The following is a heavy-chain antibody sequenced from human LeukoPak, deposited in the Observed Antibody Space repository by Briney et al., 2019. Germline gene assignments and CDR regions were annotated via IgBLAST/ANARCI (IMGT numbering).Heavy chain of an antibody. D-gene: IGHD4-17*01. CDR1: GGTFSSYA. Sequence: ASVKVSRKASGGTFSSYAISWVRQAPGQGLEWMGGIIPIFGTANYAQKFQGRVTITTDESTSTAYMELSSLRSEDTAVYYCARAVSTVTYFDYWGQGTLVTVSS. CDR2: IIPIFGTA. V-gene: IGHV1-69*05. CDR3: ARAVSTVTYFDY. J-gene: IGHJ4*02.